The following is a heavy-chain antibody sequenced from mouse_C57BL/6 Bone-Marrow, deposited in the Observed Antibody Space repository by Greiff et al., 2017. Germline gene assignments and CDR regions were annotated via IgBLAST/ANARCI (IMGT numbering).Heavy chain of an antibody. J-gene: IGHJ2*01. CDR3: ARDDYDGGYFDY. CDR2: IYPGSGST. CDR1: GYTFTSYW. Sequence: VQLQQPGAELVKPGASVKMSCKASGYTFTSYWITWVKQRPGQGLEWIGDIYPGSGSTNYNEKFKSKATLTVDTSSSTAYMQLSSLTSEDSAVYYCARDDYDGGYFDYWGQGTTLTGSS. V-gene: IGHV1-55*01. D-gene: IGHD2-4*01.